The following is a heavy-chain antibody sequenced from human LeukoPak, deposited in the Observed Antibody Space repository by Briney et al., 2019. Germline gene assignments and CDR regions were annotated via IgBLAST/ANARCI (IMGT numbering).Heavy chain of an antibody. J-gene: IGHJ4*02. Sequence: AASVKVSCKASGYTFTNYYMHWVRQAPGQGLEWMGGIIPIFGTANYAQKFQGRVTITTDESTSTAYMELSSLRSEDTAVYYCARDRGYCSSTSCYFGYWGQGTLVTVSS. CDR2: IIPIFGTA. CDR1: GYTFTNYY. V-gene: IGHV1-69*05. CDR3: ARDRGYCSSTSCYFGY. D-gene: IGHD2-2*03.